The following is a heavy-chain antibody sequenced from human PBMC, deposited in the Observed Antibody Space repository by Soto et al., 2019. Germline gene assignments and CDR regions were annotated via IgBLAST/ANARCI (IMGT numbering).Heavy chain of an antibody. J-gene: IGHJ4*02. D-gene: IGHD6-6*01. CDR1: GGSFSGYY. CDR2: INHSGST. CDR3: ARSGLGIAARLFDY. Sequence: SETLSLTCAVYGGSFSGYYWSWIRQPPGKGLEWIGEINHSGSTNYNPSLKSRVTISVDTSKNQFSLKLSSVTAADTAVYYCARSGLGIAARLFDYWGQGTLVTVSS. V-gene: IGHV4-34*01.